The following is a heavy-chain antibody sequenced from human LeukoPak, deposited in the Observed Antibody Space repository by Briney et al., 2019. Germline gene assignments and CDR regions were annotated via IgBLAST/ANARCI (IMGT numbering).Heavy chain of an antibody. CDR3: ARDYYDSSGYYRLPDY. CDR2: INPNSGGT. V-gene: IGHV1-2*02. Sequence: ASVKVSCKASGYTFTGYYMHWVRQAPGQGLEWMGWINPNSGGTNYAQKFQGRVTMTRDTSISTAYMELSRLRSDDTAVYYCARDYYDSSGYYRLPDYWGQRTLVTVSS. CDR1: GYTFTGYY. J-gene: IGHJ4*02. D-gene: IGHD3-22*01.